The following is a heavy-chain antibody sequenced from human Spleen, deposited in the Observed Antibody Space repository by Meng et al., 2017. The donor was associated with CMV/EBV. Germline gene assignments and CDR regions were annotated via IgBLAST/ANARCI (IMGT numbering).Heavy chain of an antibody. V-gene: IGHV1-8*01. D-gene: IGHD6-6*01. J-gene: IGHJ4*02. Sequence: ASVKVSCKPSGYTFTSYDINWVRQATGQGLEWMGWMNPNNGRTDYAQKFQGRVTMTRNTSISTAYMELSSLGFEDTAVYYCASGLVAGSSSDYWGQGTLVTVSS. CDR2: MNPNNGRT. CDR1: GYTFTSYD. CDR3: ASGLVAGSSSDY.